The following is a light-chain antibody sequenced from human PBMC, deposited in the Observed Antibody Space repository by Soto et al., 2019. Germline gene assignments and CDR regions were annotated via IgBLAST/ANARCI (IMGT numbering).Light chain of an antibody. V-gene: IGLV3-1*01. Sequence: SYELTQPPSVSVSPGQTASVTCSGDKLGDKYTCWYQQKPGQSPVLVIYQDNKRPSGIPGRFSGSNSGNTATLTISGTQAMDEADYYCQAWDSSTYVFGSGTKLTVL. CDR2: QDN. CDR3: QAWDSSTYV. J-gene: IGLJ1*01. CDR1: KLGDKY.